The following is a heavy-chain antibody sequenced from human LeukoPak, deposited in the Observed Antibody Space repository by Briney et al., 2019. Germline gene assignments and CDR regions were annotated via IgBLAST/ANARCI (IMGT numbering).Heavy chain of an antibody. CDR2: IYSGGST. V-gene: IGHV3-53*04. D-gene: IGHD6-13*01. CDR1: GFTVSSNY. Sequence: GGSLRLSCAASGFTVSSNYMSWVRQAPGKGLEWGSVIYSGGSTYYADSVKGRFTISRHNSKNTLYLQMNSLRAEDTAVYYCARDFLVYSSSRHYYYYGMDVWGQGTTVTVSS. CDR3: ARDFLVYSSSRHYYYYGMDV. J-gene: IGHJ6*02.